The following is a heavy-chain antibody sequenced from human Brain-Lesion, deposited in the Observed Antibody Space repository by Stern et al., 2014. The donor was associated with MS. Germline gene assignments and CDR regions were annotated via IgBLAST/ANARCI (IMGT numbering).Heavy chain of an antibody. V-gene: IGHV1-24*01. Sequence: VQLVQSGAEVKKPGASVKVSCKVSGYTLTELSMHWVRQAPRKGLEWMGGFDPEDGETNYAQKFPGRVTMPEDTTTNTAYMGLSSLRSEDTAAYYCATLSPGAVGNYYRHLDYWGQGTLVTVSS. CDR3: ATLSPGAVGNYYRHLDY. CDR1: GYTLTELS. CDR2: FDPEDGET. D-gene: IGHD1-26*01. J-gene: IGHJ4*02.